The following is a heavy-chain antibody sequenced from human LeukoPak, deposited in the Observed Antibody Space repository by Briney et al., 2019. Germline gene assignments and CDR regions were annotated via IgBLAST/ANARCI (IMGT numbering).Heavy chain of an antibody. Sequence: GESLKISCKGSGYSFTTYWIGWVRQAPGQGLEWMGMIYPREGSTSYAQKFQGRVTVTRDTSTSTVHMELSGLRSEDTAVYYCARDQEAFDYWGQGTLVTVSS. CDR3: ARDQEAFDY. J-gene: IGHJ4*02. CDR1: GYSFTTYW. V-gene: IGHV1-46*01. CDR2: IYPREGST.